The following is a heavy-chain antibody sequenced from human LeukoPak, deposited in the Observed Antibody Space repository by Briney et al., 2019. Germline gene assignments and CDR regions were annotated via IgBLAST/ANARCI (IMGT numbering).Heavy chain of an antibody. J-gene: IGHJ4*02. CDR2: IYPGDSDT. D-gene: IGHD2-21*01. CDR1: GYSFTSYW. V-gene: IGHV5-51*01. CDR3: ARTYCGGDCYFPHYLDY. Sequence: GESLKISCKGSGYSFTSYWIGWVRQMPGKGLEWMGIIYPGDSDTRYSPSFQGRVTISADKSISTAYLQWSSLKASDTAMYYCARTYCGGDCYFPHYLDYWGQGTLVTVSS.